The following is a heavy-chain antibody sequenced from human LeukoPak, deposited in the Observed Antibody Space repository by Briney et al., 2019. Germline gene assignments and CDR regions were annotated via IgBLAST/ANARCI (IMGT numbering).Heavy chain of an antibody. V-gene: IGHV3-48*03. D-gene: IGHD3-3*01. CDR1: GFTFSSYG. CDR2: ISSSGSTI. CDR3: ARGTTTYYDFWGGPMDV. J-gene: IGHJ6*02. Sequence: QRGGSLRLSWAASGFTFSSYGMNWVRQAAGEGLEWVSYISSSGSTIYYADSVKGRFTISRDNAKNSLYLQMDSLRAEDTAVYYCARGTTTYYDFWGGPMDVWGQGTTVTVSS.